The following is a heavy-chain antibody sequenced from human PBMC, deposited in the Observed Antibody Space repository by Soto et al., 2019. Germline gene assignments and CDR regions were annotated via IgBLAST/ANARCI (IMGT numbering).Heavy chain of an antibody. V-gene: IGHV4-31*03. D-gene: IGHD2-21*01. CDR2: IYFSGST. Sequence: QVQLQESGPGLVKPSQTLSLTCTVSGGSISGGTYYWSWIRHPPRQGLEWIGYIYFSGSTYYNPSLKSRVIISVDTSKNQFSLRLSSVTAADTAVYYCARGDWPTQMDVWGQGTTVTVSS. CDR3: ARGDWPTQMDV. J-gene: IGHJ6*02. CDR1: GGSISGGTYY.